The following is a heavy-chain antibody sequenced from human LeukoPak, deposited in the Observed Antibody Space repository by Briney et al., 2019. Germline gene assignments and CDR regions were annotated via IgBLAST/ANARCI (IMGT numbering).Heavy chain of an antibody. J-gene: IGHJ4*02. CDR2: ISAYNGLT. Sequence: GASVKVSCKASGYTFTSYGISWVRRAPGQGLEWMGWISAYNGLTNYAENLQGRLTLSTDTSTSTAFMELRNLTSDDTAVYFCVRSYGLEGDYWGRGTLVTVSS. D-gene: IGHD3-16*02. CDR3: VRSYGLEGDY. V-gene: IGHV1-18*01. CDR1: GYTFTSYG.